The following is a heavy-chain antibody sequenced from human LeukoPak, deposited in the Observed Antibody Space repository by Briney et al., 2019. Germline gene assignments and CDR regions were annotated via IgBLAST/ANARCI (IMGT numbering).Heavy chain of an antibody. Sequence: GGSLRLSCAASGFTFSSYGMHWVRQAPGKGLEWVAVISYDGSNKYYADSVKGRFTISRDNSKNTLYLQMNSLRAEDTAVYYCARGCLGKIRPYYSDYWGQGTLVTVSS. CDR3: ARGCLGKIRPYYSDY. CDR1: GFTFSSYG. J-gene: IGHJ4*02. D-gene: IGHD5/OR15-5a*01. CDR2: ISYDGSNK. V-gene: IGHV3-30*03.